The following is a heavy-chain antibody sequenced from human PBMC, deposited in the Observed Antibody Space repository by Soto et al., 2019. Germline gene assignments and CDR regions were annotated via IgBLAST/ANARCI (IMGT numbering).Heavy chain of an antibody. J-gene: IGHJ4*02. CDR1: RFTFETYA. V-gene: IGHV3-74*01. Sequence: VQLVESGGGVVQPGKSLTLSCTASRFTFETYAMYWVRQVPGKGLEWIARINEDGRSTSYMDSVKGRFTISRDNARDTLYLQMNSLRLEDTAVYYCARGWVERLPRQPPSDYWGQGTLVTVSS. CDR3: ARGWVERLPRQPPSDY. CDR2: INEDGRST. D-gene: IGHD3-3*01.